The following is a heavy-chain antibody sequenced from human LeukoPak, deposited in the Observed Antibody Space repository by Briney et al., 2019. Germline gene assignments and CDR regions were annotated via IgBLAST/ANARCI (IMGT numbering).Heavy chain of an antibody. CDR3: AKDMRYYYGSGSSYGMDV. CDR1: GFTFDDYA. J-gene: IGHJ6*02. V-gene: IGHV3-43D*03. D-gene: IGHD3-10*01. Sequence: PGGSLRLSCAASGFTFDDYAMHWVRQAPGKGLEWVSLISWDGGSAYYADSVKGRFTISRDNSKNSLYLQMNSLRAEDTALYYCAKDMRYYYGSGSSYGMDVWGQGTTVTVSS. CDR2: ISWDGGSA.